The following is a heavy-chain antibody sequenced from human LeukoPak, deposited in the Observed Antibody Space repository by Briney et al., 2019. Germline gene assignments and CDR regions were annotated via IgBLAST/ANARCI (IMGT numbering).Heavy chain of an antibody. J-gene: IGHJ4*02. CDR1: GYTFTSYG. D-gene: IGHD3-9*01. V-gene: IGHV1-18*01. CDR2: ISAYNGNT. Sequence: GASVKVSCKASGYTFTSYGISWVRQAPGQGLEWMGWISAYNGNTNYAQKLQGRVTMTTDTSTSTAYMELRSLRSDDTAVYYCARDNRDYDILTGYSKNRFDYWGQGTLVTVSS. CDR3: ARDNRDYDILTGYSKNRFDY.